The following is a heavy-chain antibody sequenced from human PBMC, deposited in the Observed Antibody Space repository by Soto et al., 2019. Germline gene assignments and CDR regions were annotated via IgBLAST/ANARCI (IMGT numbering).Heavy chain of an antibody. CDR1: GFSLSTTGVG. J-gene: IGHJ4*01. D-gene: IGHD2-15*01. CDR2: IYWDDDK. Sequence: SGPTLENPTQTLTLTCTFSGFSLSTTGVGAGWIHQPPGKALEWLGLIYWDDDKRYSPSLKSSLTITKDTSKNQVVLAMTNMDPVDTATYYCAHLVVAGLTYYFDYWGQGTLVTVSS. V-gene: IGHV2-5*02. CDR3: AHLVVAGLTYYFDY.